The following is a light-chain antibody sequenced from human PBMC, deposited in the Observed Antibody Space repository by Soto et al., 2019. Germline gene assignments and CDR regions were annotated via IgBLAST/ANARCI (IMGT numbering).Light chain of an antibody. J-gene: IGKJ1*01. Sequence: DIQMTQSPSPLSASVGDRVTITCRASQSISSWLAWYQQKPGKAPKLLIYKASSLESGVPSRFSGSGSGTEFTLTIRSLQPDDFATYYCQQYNSYSRTFGQGTKV. V-gene: IGKV1-5*03. CDR3: QQYNSYSRT. CDR1: QSISSW. CDR2: KAS.